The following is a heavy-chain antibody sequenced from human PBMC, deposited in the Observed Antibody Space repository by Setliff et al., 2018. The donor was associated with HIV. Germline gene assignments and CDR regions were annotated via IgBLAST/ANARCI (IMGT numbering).Heavy chain of an antibody. D-gene: IGHD3-16*01. CDR1: GYTFTAYY. Sequence: ASVKVSCKTSGYTFTAYYMHWVRQAPGQGLEWMGWIDPNNGDSDSAQKFQGRFTLTRDTSISTAYMELRSLTSDDTALYYCTRGGDLARVVGFRGFDPWGQGTQVTVS. CDR2: IDPNNGDS. CDR3: TRGGDLARVVGFRGFDP. J-gene: IGHJ5*02. V-gene: IGHV1-2*02.